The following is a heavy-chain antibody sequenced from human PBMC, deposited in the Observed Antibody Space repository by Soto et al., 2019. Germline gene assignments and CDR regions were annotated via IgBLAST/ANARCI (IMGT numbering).Heavy chain of an antibody. J-gene: IGHJ3*02. CDR2: ISAYNGNT. CDR3: ARDRYDFWSGYYIGAGDAFDI. D-gene: IGHD3-3*01. V-gene: IGHV1-18*01. Sequence: QVQLVQSGAEVKKPGASVKVSCKASGYTFTSYGISWVRQAPGQGLEWMGRISAYNGNTNYAQKLQGRVTMTTDTSTSTAYMELRSLRSDDTAVYYCARDRYDFWSGYYIGAGDAFDIWGQGTMVTVSS. CDR1: GYTFTSYG.